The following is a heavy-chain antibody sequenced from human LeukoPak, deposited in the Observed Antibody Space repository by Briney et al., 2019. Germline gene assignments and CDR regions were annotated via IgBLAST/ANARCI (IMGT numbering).Heavy chain of an antibody. CDR2: ISSSSSYI. V-gene: IGHV3-21*01. CDR3: ARDGISIMITFGGVTRHDAFDI. CDR1: GFTFSSYS. Sequence: GGSLRLSCAASGFTFSSYSMNWVRQAPGKGPEWVSSISSSSSYIYYADSVKGRFTISRDNAKNSLYLQMNSLRAEDTAVYYCARDGISIMITFGGVTRHDAFDIWGQGTMVTVSS. J-gene: IGHJ3*02. D-gene: IGHD3-16*01.